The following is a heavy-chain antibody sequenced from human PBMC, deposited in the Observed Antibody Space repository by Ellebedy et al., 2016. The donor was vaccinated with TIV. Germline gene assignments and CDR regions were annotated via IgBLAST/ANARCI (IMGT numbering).Heavy chain of an antibody. V-gene: IGHV4-4*02. D-gene: IGHD2-21*01. CDR2: IYQTGAT. CDR3: VKRRRYDCGGDTCYSYAE. Sequence: MPSETLSLTCAVSGDSISSSHWWSWVRQPPGKGLEWIGEIYQTGATNYNPSLKSRVTISMDRSKNQFSLKLTSVTDADTAVYFCVKRRRYDCGGDTCYSYAEWGQGTLVTVSS. CDR1: GDSISSSHW. J-gene: IGHJ4*02.